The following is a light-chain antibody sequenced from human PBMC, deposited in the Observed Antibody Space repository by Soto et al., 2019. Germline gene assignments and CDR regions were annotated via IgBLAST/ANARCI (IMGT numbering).Light chain of an antibody. CDR3: IQDFISPLT. V-gene: IGKV1-6*01. CDR1: QGIRGD. Sequence: AIQMTRSPSSLSASLGDRVTITCRASQGIRGDLGWYQQKPGKAPKLLISATSTLQSGVPSRFSGRGSGTNFTLTISSLQPEDFATYYCIQDFISPLTVGQGTKV. CDR2: ATS. J-gene: IGKJ1*01.